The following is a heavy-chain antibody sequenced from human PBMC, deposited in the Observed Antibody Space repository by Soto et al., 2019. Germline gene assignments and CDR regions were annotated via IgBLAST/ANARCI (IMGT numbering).Heavy chain of an antibody. V-gene: IGHV1-2*04. CDR2: INPKSGGT. CDR3: ARGHSTDCSNGVCSLFYNHEMDV. CDR1: GYSFTDYH. J-gene: IGHJ6*02. D-gene: IGHD2-8*01. Sequence: ASVKVSCKASGYSFTDYHIHWVRQAPGQGLEWLGRINPKSGGTSTAQKFQGWVTMTRDRSISTVYMELTRLRSDDTAVYFCARGHSTDCSNGVCSLFYNHEMDVWGQGTTVTVSS.